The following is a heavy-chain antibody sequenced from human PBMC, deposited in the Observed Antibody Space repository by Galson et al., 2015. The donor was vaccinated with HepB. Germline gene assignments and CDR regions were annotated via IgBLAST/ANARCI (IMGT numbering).Heavy chain of an antibody. V-gene: IGHV1-18*01. J-gene: IGHJ3*02. CDR3: ARDIFPWNDTPAFDI. Sequence: SVKVSCKASGYTFTSYGISWVRQAPGQGLEWMGWISAYNGNTNYAQKLQGRVTMTTDTSTSTAYMELRSLRSDDTAVYYCARDIFPWNDTPAFDIWGQGTMVTVSS. D-gene: IGHD1-1*01. CDR2: ISAYNGNT. CDR1: GYTFTSYG.